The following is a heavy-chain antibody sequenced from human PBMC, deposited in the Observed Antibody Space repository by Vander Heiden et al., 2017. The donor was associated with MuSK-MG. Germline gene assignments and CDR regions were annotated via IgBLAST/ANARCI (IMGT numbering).Heavy chain of an antibody. J-gene: IGHJ5*02. V-gene: IGHV3-7*01. Sequence: EVHLVESGGGLVQPGGSLRLSCVASGFTFSRYWMAWGRRAPGKGLEWGANIKRDGSEIYYLDSVKGRFTISRDNTKNSLYLEMNSLRAEDTAVYYCAREAGVTNWFDPWGQGTLVTVSS. D-gene: IGHD2-8*01. CDR2: IKRDGSEI. CDR3: AREAGVTNWFDP. CDR1: GFTFSRYW.